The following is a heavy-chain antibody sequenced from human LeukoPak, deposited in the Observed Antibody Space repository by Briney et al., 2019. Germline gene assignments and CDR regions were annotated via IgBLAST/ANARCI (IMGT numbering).Heavy chain of an antibody. J-gene: IGHJ4*02. CDR1: GYSISSGYD. D-gene: IGHD3/OR15-3a*01. CDR3: ARDGRTGAFDY. CDR2: IYYSGST. Sequence: SETLSLTCTVSGYSISSGYDWGWIRQPPEKGLGWIGSIYYSGSTYYNPSLKSRVTISVDTSKNQFSLKLSSVTAADTAVYYCARDGRTGAFDYWGQGTLVTVSS. V-gene: IGHV4-38-2*02.